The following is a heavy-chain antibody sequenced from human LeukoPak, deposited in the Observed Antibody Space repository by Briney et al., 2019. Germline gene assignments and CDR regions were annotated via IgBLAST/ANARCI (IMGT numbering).Heavy chain of an antibody. CDR2: IYHSGST. CDR3: APPPYYYEANGHSVA. Sequence: MSSGTLSLTCAVSGDSISSSNWWSWVRQPPGQGLEWIGEIYHSGSTNYNPSLKSRVTISVDKSKNQFSLKLSSVTAADTAVYYCAPPPYYYEANGHSVAWGQGTLATVSS. J-gene: IGHJ5*02. CDR1: GDSISSSNW. V-gene: IGHV4-4*02. D-gene: IGHD3-22*01.